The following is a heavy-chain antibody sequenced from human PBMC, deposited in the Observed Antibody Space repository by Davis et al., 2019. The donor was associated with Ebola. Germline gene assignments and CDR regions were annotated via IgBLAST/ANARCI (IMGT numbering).Heavy chain of an antibody. V-gene: IGHV5-51*01. J-gene: IGHJ4*02. CDR3: ARTLVVGATSSFDY. CDR2: IYPGDSDT. D-gene: IGHD1-26*01. CDR1: GYKFSTYY. Sequence: GGSLRLSCKGSGYKFSTYYIGWVRQVPGKGLEWMASIYPGDSDTRYSPSFQGQVTISADKSTSTAYLQWSSLEASDTAFYFCARTLVVGATSSFDYWGQGTLVTVSS.